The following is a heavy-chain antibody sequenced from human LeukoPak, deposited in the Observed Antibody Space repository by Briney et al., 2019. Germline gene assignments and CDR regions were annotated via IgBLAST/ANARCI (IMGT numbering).Heavy chain of an antibody. CDR3: ARDRPNYYGSDGHYYRRDGDY. J-gene: IGHJ4*02. Sequence: GGSLRPSCAASGFTFSIYAMSWVRQAPGKGLQWVSSITSRGESTWYVDSVKGRFTITRDNSENTLYLQMHSLRAEDTAVYYCARDRPNYYGSDGHYYRRDGDYWGRGTLVSVSS. D-gene: IGHD3-22*01. CDR1: GFTFSIYA. CDR2: ITSRGEST. V-gene: IGHV3-23*01.